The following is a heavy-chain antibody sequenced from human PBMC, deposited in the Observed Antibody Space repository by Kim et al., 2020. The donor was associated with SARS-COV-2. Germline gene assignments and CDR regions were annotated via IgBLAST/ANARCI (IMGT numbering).Heavy chain of an antibody. D-gene: IGHD2-15*01. J-gene: IGHJ5*01. Sequence: ASVKVSCKASGYIFGNYYIHWVRQAPGQGLEWMGFINPSGGTTTYAQRFQVRVTMTRDTSTSTVYMHVSSLTFEDTAIYFCARGVAAGFESWGQGTLVTVSS. CDR2: INPSGGTT. V-gene: IGHV1-46*01. CDR1: GYIFGNYY. CDR3: ARGVAAGFES.